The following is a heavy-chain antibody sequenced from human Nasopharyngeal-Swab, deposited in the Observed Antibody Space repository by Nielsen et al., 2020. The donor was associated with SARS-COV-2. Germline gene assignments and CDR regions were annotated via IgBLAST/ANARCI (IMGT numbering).Heavy chain of an antibody. D-gene: IGHD4-11*01. V-gene: IGHV1-46*01. Sequence: ASVQVSCKASGYTFTSYYMHWVRQPPAQGLEWMGIINPSGGSTSYAQKFQGRVTMTRDTSTSTVYMELSSLRSEDTAVYYCARDPGMGTVTTTPAYYYGMDVWGQGTTVTVSS. CDR3: ARDPGMGTVTTTPAYYYGMDV. CDR2: INPSGGST. J-gene: IGHJ6*02. CDR1: GYTFTSYY.